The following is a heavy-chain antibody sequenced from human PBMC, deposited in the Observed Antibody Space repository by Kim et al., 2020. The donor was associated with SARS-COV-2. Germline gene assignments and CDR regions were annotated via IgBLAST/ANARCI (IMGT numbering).Heavy chain of an antibody. CDR2: ISYDGSNK. D-gene: IGHD2-21*01. V-gene: IGHV3-30-3*01. J-gene: IGHJ6*02. CDR1: GFTFSSYA. Sequence: GGSLRLSCAASGFTFSSYAMHWVRQAPGKGLEWVAVISYDGSNKYYADSVKGRFTISRDNSKNTLYLQMNSLRAEDTAVYYCARDLLWPPRTYYYYYGMDVWGQGTTVTVSS. CDR3: ARDLLWPPRTYYYYYGMDV.